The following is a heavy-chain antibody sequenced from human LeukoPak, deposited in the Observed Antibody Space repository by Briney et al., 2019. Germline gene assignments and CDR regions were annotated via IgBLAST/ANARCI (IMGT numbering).Heavy chain of an antibody. V-gene: IGHV3-20*01. J-gene: IGHJ4*02. CDR2: INWNGGST. D-gene: IGHD3-9*01. CDR1: GFTFDDYG. Sequence: GGSLRLSCAASGFTFDDYGMSWVRQAPGKGLEWVSGINWNGGSTGYADSVKGRFTISRDNAKNSLYLLMNSLRAEDTALYHCARVDGDSSGGILTGWGQGTLVTVSS. CDR3: ARVDGDSSGGILTG.